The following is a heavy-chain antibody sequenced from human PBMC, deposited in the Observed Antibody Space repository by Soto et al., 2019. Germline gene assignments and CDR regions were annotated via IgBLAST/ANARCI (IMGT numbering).Heavy chain of an antibody. J-gene: IGHJ4*02. CDR1: GFTFSSYA. Sequence: QVQLVESGGGVVQPGRSMRLSCAASGFTFSSYAMHWVRQAPGKGLEWMAITSDDESRKNYADSVRGRFTISRDNSKNTLYLQMNSLRHEDTALFYCARGAGSGSFLIDYWGRGTLVTVSS. CDR3: ARGAGSGSFLIDY. CDR2: TSDDESRK. V-gene: IGHV3-30*04. D-gene: IGHD1-26*01.